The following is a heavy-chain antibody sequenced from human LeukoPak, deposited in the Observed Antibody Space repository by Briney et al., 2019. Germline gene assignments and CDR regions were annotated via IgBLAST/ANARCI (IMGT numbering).Heavy chain of an antibody. CDR3: ARLATLSYSDSSGYSLAFDP. V-gene: IGHV4-39*01. CDR1: GDSISSTRYY. D-gene: IGHD3-22*01. CDR2: VYYSGTT. J-gene: IGHJ5*02. Sequence: SETLSLTCTVSGDSISSTRYYWGWIRQPPGKGLEWIGNVYYSGTTYYNPSLESRVSISVDTSKKLFSLKLSSVTAADTGLYYCARLATLSYSDSSGYSLAFDPWGQGTLVSVSS.